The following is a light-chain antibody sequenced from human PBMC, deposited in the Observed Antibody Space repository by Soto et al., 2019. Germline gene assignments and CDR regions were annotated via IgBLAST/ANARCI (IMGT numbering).Light chain of an antibody. CDR3: SSHGGTSPYV. CDR2: EVN. J-gene: IGLJ1*01. Sequence: QSALTQPPSASGSPGQSVAISCTGTASDIGGYNFVSWYQQHPGKAPKLMIYEVNERPSGVPDRFSGSKSGNTASLTVSGLQAEDEADYYFSSHGGTSPYVFGTGTKVTVL. V-gene: IGLV2-8*01. CDR1: ASDIGGYNF.